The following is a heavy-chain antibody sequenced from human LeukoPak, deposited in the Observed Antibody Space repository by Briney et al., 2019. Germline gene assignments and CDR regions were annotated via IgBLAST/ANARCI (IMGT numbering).Heavy chain of an antibody. CDR1: AGSISSSNW. J-gene: IGHJ6*02. CDR2: IYLYGTT. CDR3: ARQKWEQQGRDYYFYGLDV. V-gene: IGHV4-4*02. D-gene: IGHD1-26*01. Sequence: KPSETLSLTCAVSAGSISSSNWWSWVRQSPVKGLEWIGEIYLYGTTNYNPSLKSRVTMSVDRSKNQFSLKLSSVTAADTAVYYCARQKWEQQGRDYYFYGLDVWGPGTTVTVSS.